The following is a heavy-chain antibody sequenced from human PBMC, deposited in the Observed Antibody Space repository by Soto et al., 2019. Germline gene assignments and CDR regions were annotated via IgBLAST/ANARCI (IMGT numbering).Heavy chain of an antibody. Sequence: SETLSLTCGVSGFSIRTSYFWGWIRQPPGKGLEWIGRIFSSGSTSFNPSLESRVAMSVDTSKNHFSLNLSSVTAADMAVYYCAREGSYSAYNFAHGIQLWSFDFWGQGALVTVSS. J-gene: IGHJ4*02. D-gene: IGHD5-12*01. V-gene: IGHV4-4*07. CDR1: GFSIRTSYF. CDR2: IFSSGST. CDR3: AREGSYSAYNFAHGIQLWSFDF.